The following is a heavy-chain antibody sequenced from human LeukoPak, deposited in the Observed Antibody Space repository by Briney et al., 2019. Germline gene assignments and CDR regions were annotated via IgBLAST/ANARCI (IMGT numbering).Heavy chain of an antibody. CDR2: FYYGDTA. J-gene: IGHJ4*02. D-gene: IGHD2-2*01. CDR3: ARGSTRPDD. Sequence: SETLSLTCTVSGASIRSYYWSWVRQPPGKGLEWIGSFYYGDTAKYNPSLKSRVTMSVDTSNNQFSLKLTSVTAADTAVYFCARGSTRPDDWGQGTLVTVSS. V-gene: IGHV4-59*01. CDR1: GASIRSYY.